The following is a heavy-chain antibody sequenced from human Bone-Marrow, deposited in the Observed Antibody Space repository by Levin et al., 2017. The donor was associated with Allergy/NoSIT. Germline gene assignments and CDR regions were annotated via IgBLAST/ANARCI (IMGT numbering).Heavy chain of an antibody. CDR1: GFPFDDYA. CDR2: IRSKSHGGTA. Sequence: SCTTSGFPFDDYAVSWIRQAPGKGLEWVGFIRSKSHGGTADYAPSVNGRFTISRDESRSIAYLQLNTLRTEDKGTYYCAREVLLWFGDYYYMDVWGKGTTVTVSS. CDR3: AREVLLWFGDYYYMDV. D-gene: IGHD3-10*01. J-gene: IGHJ6*03. V-gene: IGHV3-49*03.